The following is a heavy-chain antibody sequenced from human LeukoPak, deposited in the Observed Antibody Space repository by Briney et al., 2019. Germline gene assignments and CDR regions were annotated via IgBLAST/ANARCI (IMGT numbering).Heavy chain of an antibody. CDR1: GGSISSYY. J-gene: IGHJ6*03. D-gene: IGHD6-13*01. V-gene: IGHV4-59*01. CDR3: TGAIAAAGLTPSYYYYMDV. CDR2: IYYSGST. Sequence: RPSETLSLTCTVSGGSISSYYWSWLRQAPGRGLEWIGYIYYSGSTNYNPSLKSRATISVDTSKNQFSLKLSSVTAADPAVYYCTGAIAAAGLTPSYYYYMDVCGKGSTVTVSS.